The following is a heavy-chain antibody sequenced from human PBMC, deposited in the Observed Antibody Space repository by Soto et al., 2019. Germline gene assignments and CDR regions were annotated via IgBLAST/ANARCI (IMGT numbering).Heavy chain of an antibody. J-gene: IGHJ4*02. CDR1: GGTFSTYA. V-gene: IGHV1-69*01. CDR2: IIPLFGTA. CDR3: ARPKGSYSSGYYYFDY. D-gene: IGHD6-19*01. Sequence: QVQLVQSGAEVKQPGSSVKVSCKTSGGTFSTYAIYWVRQAPGQGLEWMGAIIPLFGTADYAQKFQGRVTITADDSTSIAYKELSSLRSEDTAVYYCARPKGSYSSGYYYFDYWGQGTLVTVSS.